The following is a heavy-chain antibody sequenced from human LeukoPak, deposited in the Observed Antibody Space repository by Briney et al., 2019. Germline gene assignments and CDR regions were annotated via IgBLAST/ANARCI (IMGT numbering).Heavy chain of an antibody. Sequence: GGSLRLSCAASGFTFASYAMSWVRQTPGKGLEWVSVIIGSVASTYYADSVKGRFTISRDSSKNTLYLQMNSLRADDTAVYYCAKGGYDYVEVGYSDYWGQGTLVTVSS. V-gene: IGHV3-23*01. CDR3: AKGGYDYVEVGYSDY. D-gene: IGHD5-12*01. CDR2: IIGSVAST. CDR1: GFTFASYA. J-gene: IGHJ4*02.